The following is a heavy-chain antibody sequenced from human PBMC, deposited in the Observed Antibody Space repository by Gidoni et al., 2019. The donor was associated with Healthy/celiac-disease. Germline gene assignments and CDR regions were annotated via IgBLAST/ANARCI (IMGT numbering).Heavy chain of an antibody. V-gene: IGHV3-15*01. CDR2: IKSKTDGGTT. J-gene: IGHJ6*03. CDR1: GFTFSNAW. CDR3: TTWRTSELKNYYYYYMDV. Sequence: EVQLVESGGGLVKPGGSLRISCAASGFTFSNAWMIWVSQAQGRGLGWVGRIKSKTDGGTTDYAAPVKGRFTISRDDSKNTLYLQMNSLKTEDTAVYYCTTWRTSELKNYYYYYMDVWGKGTTVTVSS. D-gene: IGHD1-26*01.